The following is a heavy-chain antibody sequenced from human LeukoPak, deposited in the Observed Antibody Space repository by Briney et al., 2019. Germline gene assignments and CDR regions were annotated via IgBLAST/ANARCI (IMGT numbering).Heavy chain of an antibody. CDR1: GFTFSSYE. D-gene: IGHD6-6*01. CDR2: ISSSGSTI. J-gene: IGHJ4*02. Sequence: GGSLRLSCAASGFTFSSYEMNWVRQAPGKGLEWVSYISSSGSTIYYADSVKGRFTISRDNAKNSLYLQMNSLRDEDTAVYYCARGRDIAARPDYFDYWGQGTLVTVSS. CDR3: ARGRDIAARPDYFDY. V-gene: IGHV3-48*03.